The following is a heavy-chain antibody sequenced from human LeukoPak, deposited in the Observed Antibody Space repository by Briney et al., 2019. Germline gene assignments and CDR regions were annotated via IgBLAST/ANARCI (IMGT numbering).Heavy chain of an antibody. J-gene: IGHJ6*02. V-gene: IGHV3-48*02. Sequence: GGSLRLSCTASGFSFSGYSMNWVRQAPGKGLEWVSYISSSSSTIYYADSVKGRFTISRDNAKNSLYLQMNSLRDEDTAVYFCARVRPNFDNYAMDVWGQGTTVTVSS. CDR1: GFSFSGYS. CDR3: ARVRPNFDNYAMDV. D-gene: IGHD3-9*01. CDR2: ISSSSSTI.